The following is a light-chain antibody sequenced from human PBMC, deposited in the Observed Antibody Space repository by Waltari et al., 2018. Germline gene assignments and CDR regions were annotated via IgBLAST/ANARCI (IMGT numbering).Light chain of an antibody. J-gene: IGKJ5*01. CDR1: QTLLYSSNNKNY. V-gene: IGKV4-1*01. Sequence: DIVMTQSPDSLAVSLGERATINCKSSQTLLYSSNNKNYLAWYQQKPRQPPKLLIYWASSRESGFPDRFSGSGAGTDFSLTISSLQAEDVAVYYCQQYYSTPPTFGQGTRLEIK. CDR2: WAS. CDR3: QQYYSTPPT.